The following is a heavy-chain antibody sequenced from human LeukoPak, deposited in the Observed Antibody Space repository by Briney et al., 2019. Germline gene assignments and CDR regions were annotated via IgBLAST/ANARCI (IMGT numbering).Heavy chain of an antibody. Sequence: PGGSLRLSCAASGFTFNIYGMQWVRQAPGKGLEWVAFIRYDGNNKSYADSVKGRFTISRDNSKNTLYLQMNSLRAEDTAVYYCARWGGDCWGQGTLVTVSS. CDR2: IRYDGNNK. CDR1: GFTFNIYG. V-gene: IGHV3-30*02. J-gene: IGHJ4*02. CDR3: ARWGGDC. D-gene: IGHD3-16*01.